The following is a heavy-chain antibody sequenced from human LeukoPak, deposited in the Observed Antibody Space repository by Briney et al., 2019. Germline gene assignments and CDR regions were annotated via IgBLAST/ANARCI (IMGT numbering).Heavy chain of an antibody. V-gene: IGHV3-30*18. Sequence: GGSLRLSCAASGFTFSSYGMHWVRQAPGKGLEWVAVISYDGSNKYYADSVKGRFTISRDNSKNTLYLQMNGLRAEDTAVYYCAKDPLDYWGQGTLVTVSS. J-gene: IGHJ4*02. CDR1: GFTFSSYG. CDR3: AKDPLDY. CDR2: ISYDGSNK.